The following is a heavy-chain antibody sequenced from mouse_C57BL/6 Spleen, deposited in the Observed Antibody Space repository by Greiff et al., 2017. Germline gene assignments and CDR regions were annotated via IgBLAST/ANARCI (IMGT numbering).Heavy chain of an antibody. V-gene: IGHV1-42*01. CDR3: ARRELWFAY. CDR2: INPSTGGT. J-gene: IGHJ3*01. Sequence: EVQLQQSGPELVKPGASVKISCKASGYSFTGYYMNWVKQSPEKSLEWIGEINPSTGGTTYNQKFKAKATLTVDKSSSTAYMQLKSLTSEDSAVYYCARRELWFAYWGQGTLVTVSA. CDR1: GYSFTGYY.